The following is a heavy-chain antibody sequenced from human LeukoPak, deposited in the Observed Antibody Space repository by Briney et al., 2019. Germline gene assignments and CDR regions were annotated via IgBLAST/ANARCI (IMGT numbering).Heavy chain of an antibody. CDR1: GFAFSASG. D-gene: IGHD5-18*01. V-gene: IGHV3-30*02. Sequence: GGSLRLSCAASGFAFSASGMHWVRQAPGKGLDWVAFIRYDGSNKYYADSVKGRFIISRDNAKNSLYLQMDSLRAEDTAVYYRARERLYTYGPDYWGQGTLVTVSS. J-gene: IGHJ4*02. CDR3: ARERLYTYGPDY. CDR2: IRYDGSNK.